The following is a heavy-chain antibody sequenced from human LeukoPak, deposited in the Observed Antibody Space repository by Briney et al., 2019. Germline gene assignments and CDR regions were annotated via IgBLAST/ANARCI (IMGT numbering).Heavy chain of an antibody. Sequence: SETLSLTCTVSAGSISFYYWNWIRQPPGKGLEWIGYIYYSGSTNYNPSLKSRVIISIGTSRNQFSMRLNSVTAADTAVYYCAGSGGLANQGAVFDYWGQGTLVTVSS. CDR2: IYYSGST. D-gene: IGHD3-10*01. J-gene: IGHJ4*02. CDR3: AGSGGLANQGAVFDY. V-gene: IGHV4-59*01. CDR1: AGSISFYY.